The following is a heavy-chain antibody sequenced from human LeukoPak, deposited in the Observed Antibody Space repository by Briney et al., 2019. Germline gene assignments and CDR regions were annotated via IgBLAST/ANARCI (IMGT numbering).Heavy chain of an antibody. Sequence: PSETLSLTCTVSVGSISSYYWSWIRQPPGKGREWIGYIYYSGSTNYNPSLKSRVTISVDTSKNQFSLKLSSVTAADTALYYCARGYYDYVWGSYRSNYFDYWGQGTLVTVSS. J-gene: IGHJ4*02. CDR3: ARGYYDYVWGSYRSNYFDY. CDR1: VGSISSYY. V-gene: IGHV4-59*01. D-gene: IGHD3-16*02. CDR2: IYYSGST.